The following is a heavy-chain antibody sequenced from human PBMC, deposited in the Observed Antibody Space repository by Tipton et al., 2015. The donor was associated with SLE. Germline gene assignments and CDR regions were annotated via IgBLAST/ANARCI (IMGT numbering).Heavy chain of an antibody. D-gene: IGHD4-17*01. CDR2: FYYSGST. J-gene: IGHJ4*02. CDR1: GGSISSHY. CDR3: ARGSGLRPLGDY. Sequence: TLSLTCTVSGGSISSHYWSWIRQPPGKGLEWIGYFYYSGSTNYNPSLKSRVTISVDTSKNQFSLKLSSVTAADTAVYYCARGSGLRPLGDYWGQGTLVTVSS. V-gene: IGHV4-59*11.